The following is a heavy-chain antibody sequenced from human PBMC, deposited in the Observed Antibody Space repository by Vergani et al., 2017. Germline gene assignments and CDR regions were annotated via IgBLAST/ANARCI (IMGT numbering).Heavy chain of an antibody. D-gene: IGHD3-3*01. CDR3: ATGDNSRYYDLWSGDY. CDR2: FDPEDGET. Sequence: QVQLVQSGAEVKKPGASVKVSCKVSGYTLTELSMHWVRQAPGKGLEWMGGFDPEDGETIYAQKFQGRVTMTEDTSTDTAYMELSSLRSEDTAVYYCATGDNSRYYDLWSGDYWGQGTLVTVSS. CDR1: GYTLTELS. V-gene: IGHV1-24*01. J-gene: IGHJ4*02.